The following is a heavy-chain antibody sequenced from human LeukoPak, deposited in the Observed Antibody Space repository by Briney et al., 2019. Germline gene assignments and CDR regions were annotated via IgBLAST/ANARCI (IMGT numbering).Heavy chain of an antibody. CDR1: GYSFTSYG. Sequence: ASVKVSCKASGYSFTSYGISWVRQAPGQGLEWMGWISANSGNTNYAQKLQGRVTMTADTSTSTAYMELRSLRSDDTAVYFCARGLDSGSYVFDYWGQGTLVTVSS. CDR3: ARGLDSGSYVFDY. J-gene: IGHJ4*02. V-gene: IGHV1-18*01. CDR2: ISANSGNT. D-gene: IGHD1-26*01.